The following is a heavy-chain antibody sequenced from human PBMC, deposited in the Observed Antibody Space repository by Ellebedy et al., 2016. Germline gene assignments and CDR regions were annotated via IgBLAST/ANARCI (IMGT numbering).Heavy chain of an antibody. J-gene: IGHJ6*02. CDR2: IYYSGNT. D-gene: IGHD3-9*01. CDR3: ARQKYYDILTGYRYGMDV. V-gene: IGHV4-31*03. CDR1: GGSINSGGYY. Sequence: SETLSLXXTVSGGSINSGGYYWTWIRQHPGKGLEWIGYIYYSGNTYYNPSLRSRVTISVDTSKNQFSLKLSSVTAADTAVYYCARQKYYDILTGYRYGMDVWGQGTTVTVSS.